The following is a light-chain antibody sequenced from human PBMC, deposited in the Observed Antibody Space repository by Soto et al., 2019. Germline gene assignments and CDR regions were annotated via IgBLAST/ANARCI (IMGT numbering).Light chain of an antibody. CDR2: DVS. V-gene: IGLV2-14*03. CDR1: GSDVGGYSY. CDR3: SSYSSSSTLVV. J-gene: IGLJ2*01. Sequence: QSVLTQPASVSGSPGQSITISCTGTGSDVGGYSYVSWYQQHPGKAPKLMIHDVSDRPSGVSWRFSGSKSGNTASLTISGLQAEDEANYYCSSYSSSSTLVVFGGGTKVTVL.